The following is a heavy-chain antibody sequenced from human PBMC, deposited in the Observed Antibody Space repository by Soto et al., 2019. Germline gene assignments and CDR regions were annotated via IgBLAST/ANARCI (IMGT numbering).Heavy chain of an antibody. CDR3: ARAISSVTYYDSIGY. J-gene: IGHJ4*02. Sequence: QVKLVESGGGVVQPGTSLRLSCEASGFNISTYGMHWVGQAPGKGLQWLAFIWYDGSNQHYAASVKGRLTIARDNSKNTLYLQMTNLRADDTAVYHCARAISSVTYYDSIGYWGRGALVTVSS. D-gene: IGHD1-26*01. CDR1: GFNISTYG. V-gene: IGHV3-33*01. CDR2: IWYDGSNQ.